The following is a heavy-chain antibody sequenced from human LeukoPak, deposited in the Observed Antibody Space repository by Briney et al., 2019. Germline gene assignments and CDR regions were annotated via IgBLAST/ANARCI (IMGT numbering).Heavy chain of an antibody. CDR2: ISGSGGST. CDR3: AKHRSWYTSRSELDP. Sequence: QPGGSLRLSCAASGFTFSSYAMSWVHQAPGKGLEWVSAISGSGGSTYYADSVKGRFTISRDNSKNTLYLQMNSLRAEDTAVYYCAKHRSWYTSRSELDPWGQGTLVTVSS. V-gene: IGHV3-23*01. J-gene: IGHJ5*02. CDR1: GFTFSSYA. D-gene: IGHD6-13*01.